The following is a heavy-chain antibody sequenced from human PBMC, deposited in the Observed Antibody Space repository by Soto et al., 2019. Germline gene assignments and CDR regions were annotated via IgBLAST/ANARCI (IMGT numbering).Heavy chain of an antibody. D-gene: IGHD6-6*01. CDR1: GYSFTSYW. CDR3: ARLEYSSSSGQIRPFDN. V-gene: IGHV5-51*01. J-gene: IGHJ4*02. Sequence: PGESLKISCKGSGYSFTSYWIGWVRQMPGKGLEWMGIIYPGDSDTRYSPSFQGQVTISADKSISTAYLQWSSLKASDTAMYYCARLEYSSSSGQIRPFDNWGQGTLVTVSS. CDR2: IYPGDSDT.